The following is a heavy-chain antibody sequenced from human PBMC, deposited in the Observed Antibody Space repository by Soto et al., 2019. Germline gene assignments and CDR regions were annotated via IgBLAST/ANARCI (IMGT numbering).Heavy chain of an antibody. J-gene: IGHJ3*02. V-gene: IGHV1-69*13. Sequence: ASVKASCKASRGTFSSNAMSWVRQAPRQGLEWMRGIIPIFGTANYAQKFQGRVTITADESTSTAYMELSSLRSEDTAVYYCARGPRPLGYCSSTICYVGSAFDIWGQGTMVTVSS. D-gene: IGHD2-2*01. CDR1: RGTFSSNA. CDR2: IIPIFGTA. CDR3: ARGPRPLGYCSSTICYVGSAFDI.